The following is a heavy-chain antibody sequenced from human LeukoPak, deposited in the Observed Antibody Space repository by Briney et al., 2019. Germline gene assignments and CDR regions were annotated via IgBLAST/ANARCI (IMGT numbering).Heavy chain of an antibody. J-gene: IGHJ3*02. Sequence: GGSLGLSCAASGFTFSSYSMNWVRQAPGKGLEWVSSISSSSSYIHYADSVKGRFTISRDNAKNSLYLQMNSLRAEDTAVYYCARADDYGGNLDAFDIWGQGTMVTVSS. CDR2: ISSSSSYI. CDR3: ARADDYGGNLDAFDI. D-gene: IGHD4-23*01. CDR1: GFTFSSYS. V-gene: IGHV3-21*01.